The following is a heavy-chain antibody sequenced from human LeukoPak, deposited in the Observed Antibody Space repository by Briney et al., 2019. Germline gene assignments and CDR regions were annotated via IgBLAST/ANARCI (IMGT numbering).Heavy chain of an antibody. CDR2: ISSSSSTI. Sequence: PGGSLRLSCAASGFTFSSYSMNWVRQAPGKGLEWVSYISSSSSTIYYADSVKGRFTISRDNAKNSLYLQMNSLRAEDTAVYYCARIKGFNRRWLQLRAPPPDFDYWGQGTLVTVSS. J-gene: IGHJ4*02. V-gene: IGHV3-48*04. CDR1: GFTFSSYS. D-gene: IGHD5-24*01. CDR3: ARIKGFNRRWLQLRAPPPDFDY.